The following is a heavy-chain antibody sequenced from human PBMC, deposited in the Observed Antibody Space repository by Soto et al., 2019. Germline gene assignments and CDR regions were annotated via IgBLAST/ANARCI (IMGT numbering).Heavy chain of an antibody. CDR1: GFTFGDYA. Sequence: PGGSLRLSCTASGFTFGDYAMSWFRQAPGKGLEWVGFIRSKAYGGTTKYAASVKGRFTISRDDSKSIAYLQMNSLKTEDTAVYYCTRDPVKKVFDILTGYSHWGQGTLVTVSS. CDR3: TRDPVKKVFDILTGYSH. J-gene: IGHJ4*02. D-gene: IGHD3-9*01. V-gene: IGHV3-49*03. CDR2: IRSKAYGGTT.